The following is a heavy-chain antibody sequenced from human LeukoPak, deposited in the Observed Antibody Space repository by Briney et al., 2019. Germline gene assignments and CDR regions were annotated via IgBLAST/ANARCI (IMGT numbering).Heavy chain of an antibody. V-gene: IGHV3-48*03. J-gene: IGHJ4*02. CDR2: ISSSGGTI. CDR3: ARSLRSSSSDY. Sequence: PGGSLRLSCAASGFTFSDYEMNWVRQAPGKGLEWVSYISSSGGTIYYAGSVEGRFTISRDNAKNSLYLQMNGLRADDTAVYYCARSLRSSSSDYWGQGTLVTVSS. CDR1: GFTFSDYE. D-gene: IGHD6-6*01.